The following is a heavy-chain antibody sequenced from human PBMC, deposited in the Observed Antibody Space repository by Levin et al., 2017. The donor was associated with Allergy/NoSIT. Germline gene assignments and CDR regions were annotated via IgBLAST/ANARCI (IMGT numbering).Heavy chain of an antibody. V-gene: IGHV3-74*01. CDR2: INSDGSST. D-gene: IGHD6-19*01. CDR3: ASTPRGSSGWSLDY. CDR1: GFTFSSYW. Sequence: LSGGSLRLSCAASGFTFSSYWMHWVRQAPGKGLVWVSRINSDGSSTSYADSVKGRFTISRDNAKNTLYLQMNSLRAEDTAVYYCASTPRGSSGWSLDYWGQGTLVTVSS. J-gene: IGHJ4*02.